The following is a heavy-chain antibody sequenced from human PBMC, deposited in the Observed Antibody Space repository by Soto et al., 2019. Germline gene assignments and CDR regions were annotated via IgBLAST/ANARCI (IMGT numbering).Heavy chain of an antibody. J-gene: IGHJ4*02. V-gene: IGHV4-31*11. D-gene: IGHD3-10*01. Sequence: QVQLQESGPGLVKPSQTLSLSCAVSGASINSGAYYWSWIRQYPGKGLEWIGYIDDSGSAVYNPSLKSRVTISRDTSKNHFSLKVTSVTAADTAVYYCASHPLGESYFDCWGQGTLVAVSS. CDR1: GASINSGAYY. CDR3: ASHPLGESYFDC. CDR2: IDDSGSA.